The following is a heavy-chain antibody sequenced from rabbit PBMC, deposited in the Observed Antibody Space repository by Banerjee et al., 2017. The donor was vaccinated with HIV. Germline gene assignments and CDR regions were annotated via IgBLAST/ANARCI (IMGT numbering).Heavy chain of an antibody. J-gene: IGHJ4*01. V-gene: IGHV1S47*01. CDR1: GIDFSSNV. D-gene: IGHD4-1*01. CDR2: IDNGDGST. CDR3: ARDLAGVVGWNFGL. Sequence: QEQLEESGGGLVQPEGSLTLTCTASGIDFSSNVMCWVRQAPGKRPEWIACIDNGDGSTYYANWVNGRFTISRSTSLNTVTLQMTSLTAADTATYFCARDLAGVVGWNFGLWGPGTLVTVS.